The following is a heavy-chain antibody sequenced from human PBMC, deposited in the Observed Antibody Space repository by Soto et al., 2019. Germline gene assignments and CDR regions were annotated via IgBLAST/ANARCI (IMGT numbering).Heavy chain of an antibody. D-gene: IGHD1-1*01. CDR2: IIPIFGTA. CDR3: AREGSGTHTVYYSSGMDV. J-gene: IGHJ6*02. V-gene: IGHV1-69*06. Sequence: SVNVSCKASGGTFSSYAISWVRQAPGQGLEWMGGIIPIFGTANYAQKFQGRVTITADKSTSTAYMELSSLSSEDTAVYYCAREGSGTHTVYYSSGMDVWGQGTTVTVSS. CDR1: GGTFSSYA.